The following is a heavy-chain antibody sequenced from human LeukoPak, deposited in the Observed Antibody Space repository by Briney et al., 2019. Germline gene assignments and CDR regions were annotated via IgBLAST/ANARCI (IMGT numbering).Heavy chain of an antibody. CDR2: IRSKANSYAT. CDR3: TRQDRAVAGTGVDY. V-gene: IGHV3-73*01. D-gene: IGHD6-19*01. J-gene: IGHJ4*02. Sequence: PGGSLRLSCAASGFTFNGSDMHGVRRASAKGLVWGSRIRSKANSYATAYDASVKGRFTISRDDSKNTAYLQMNSLKTEDTAVYYCTRQDRAVAGTGVDYWGQGTLVTVSS. CDR1: GFTFNGSD.